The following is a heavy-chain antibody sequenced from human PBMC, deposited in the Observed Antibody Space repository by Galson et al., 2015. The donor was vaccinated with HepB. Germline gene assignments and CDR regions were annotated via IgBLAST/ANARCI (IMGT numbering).Heavy chain of an antibody. CDR3: ARGDRRRYQLLYRAAFDI. V-gene: IGHV4-4*09. CDR2: IYSSGTT. J-gene: IGHJ3*02. Sequence: TLSLTCTVSGGSINNYYWAWIRQPPGKGLEWIGYIYSSGTTNYNPSLKSRVTISVDTSKNQFSLKLSSVTAADTAVYYCARGDRRRYQLLYRAAFDIWGQGTMVTVSS. CDR1: GGSINNYY. D-gene: IGHD2-2*02.